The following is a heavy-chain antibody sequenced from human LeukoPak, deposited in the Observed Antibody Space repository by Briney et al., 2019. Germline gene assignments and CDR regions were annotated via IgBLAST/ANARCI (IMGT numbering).Heavy chain of an antibody. Sequence: PGGSLRLSCAASGFTFSSYGMHWVRQAPGKGLEWVAFIRYDGSNKYYADSVKGRFTISRDNSKNTLYLQMNSLRAEDTAVYYCAKEKGWGSGSHLPRYYFDYWGQGTLVTVSS. D-gene: IGHD3-10*01. CDR1: GFTFSSYG. CDR3: AKEKGWGSGSHLPRYYFDY. CDR2: IRYDGSNK. J-gene: IGHJ4*02. V-gene: IGHV3-30*02.